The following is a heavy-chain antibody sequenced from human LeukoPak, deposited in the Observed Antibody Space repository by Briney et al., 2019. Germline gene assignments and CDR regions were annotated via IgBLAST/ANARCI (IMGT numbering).Heavy chain of an antibody. Sequence: SETLSLTCTVSGGSISSYYWSWIRQPPGKGLEWIGYIYYSGSTNYNPSLKSRVAISVDTSKNQFSLKLSSVTAADTAVYYCARHQATVTTLRPMPFDIWGQGTMVTVSS. CDR3: ARHQATVTTLRPMPFDI. CDR1: GGSISSYY. V-gene: IGHV4-59*08. J-gene: IGHJ3*02. CDR2: IYYSGST. D-gene: IGHD4-17*01.